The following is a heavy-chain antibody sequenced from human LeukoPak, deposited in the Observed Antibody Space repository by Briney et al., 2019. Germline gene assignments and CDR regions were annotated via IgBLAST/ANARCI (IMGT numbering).Heavy chain of an antibody. CDR1: GFTFSSYW. CDR3: AKDISIYGSGIAY. V-gene: IGHV3-7*03. Sequence: QPGGSLRLSCAASGFTFSSYWMSWVRQAPGKGLEWVANIKQDGSEKYYVDSVKGRFTISRDNSKNSLYLQMNSLRTEDTALYYCAKDISIYGSGIAYWGQGTLVTVSS. CDR2: IKQDGSEK. D-gene: IGHD3-10*01. J-gene: IGHJ4*02.